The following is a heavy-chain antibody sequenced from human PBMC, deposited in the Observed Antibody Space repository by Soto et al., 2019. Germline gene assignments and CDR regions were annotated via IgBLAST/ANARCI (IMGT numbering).Heavy chain of an antibody. CDR2: IRSKSNGGTT. Sequence: EVQLVESGGGLLQPGRSLRLSCTTSGFTFGDYAMSWFRQAPGKGLELVGFIRSKSNGGTTEYGASVKGRFTISRDDSKSIAYLQMNSLKPEDTDVYYCAMDTSGYNYYFDHWGQGTLVIVSS. CDR1: GFTFGDYA. D-gene: IGHD3-22*01. CDR3: AMDTSGYNYYFDH. J-gene: IGHJ4*02. V-gene: IGHV3-49*03.